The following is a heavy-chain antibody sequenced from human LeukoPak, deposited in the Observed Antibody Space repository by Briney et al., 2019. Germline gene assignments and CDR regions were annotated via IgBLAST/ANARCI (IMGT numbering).Heavy chain of an antibody. J-gene: IGHJ4*02. D-gene: IGHD1-26*01. CDR2: IYSGGST. Sequence: RGSLRRSCAASGFTVTSNYMSWVRETPGKGLEWVSVIYSGGSTYYADSVKGRFTISRDNSKNTLYLQMNSLRAEDTAVYYCARVGGSYYYYFDYWGQGTLVTVSS. CDR3: ARVGGSYYYYFDY. CDR1: GFTVTSNY. V-gene: IGHV3-66*01.